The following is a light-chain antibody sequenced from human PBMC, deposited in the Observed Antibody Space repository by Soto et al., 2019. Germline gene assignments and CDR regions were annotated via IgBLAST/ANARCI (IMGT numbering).Light chain of an antibody. CDR1: QSVGTS. Sequence: ETALTQPPATLSLSPGERATLSCGASQSVGTSLAWYQQKPGQPPRLLISDASDRATGIPAKFSGGGSGTDFNITISSLDPEDSAVYYCQQRSNWPLGTFGQGTKVDIK. V-gene: IGKV3-11*01. CDR2: DAS. CDR3: QQRSNWPLGT. J-gene: IGKJ1*01.